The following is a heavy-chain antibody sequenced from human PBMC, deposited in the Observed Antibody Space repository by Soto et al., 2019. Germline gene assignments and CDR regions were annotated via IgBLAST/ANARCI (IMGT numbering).Heavy chain of an antibody. D-gene: IGHD5-18*01. CDR2: IWYDGSNE. J-gene: IGHJ4*02. CDR1: GFTFSTYG. Sequence: LILSCAASGFTFSTYGMHWVRQAPGKGLEWVAVIWYDGSNEYYADSVRGRFTISRDNSKNTLFLQMNSLTAEDTAVYYCARAYNYADYWGQGTKVRVSS. V-gene: IGHV3-33*01. CDR3: ARAYNYADY.